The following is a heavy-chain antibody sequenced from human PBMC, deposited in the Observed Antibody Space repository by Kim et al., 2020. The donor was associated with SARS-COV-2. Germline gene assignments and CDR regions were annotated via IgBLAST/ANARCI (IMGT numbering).Heavy chain of an antibody. D-gene: IGHD2-21*02. CDR1: GYSISSGYY. Sequence: SETLSLTCTVSGYSISSGYYWGWIRQPPGKGLEWIGSIYHSGSTYYNPSLKSRVTISVDTSKNQFSLKLSSVTAADTAVYYCARDIVVVTAAFDYWGQGTLVTVSS. CDR3: ARDIVVVTAAFDY. CDR2: IYHSGST. V-gene: IGHV4-38-2*02. J-gene: IGHJ4*02.